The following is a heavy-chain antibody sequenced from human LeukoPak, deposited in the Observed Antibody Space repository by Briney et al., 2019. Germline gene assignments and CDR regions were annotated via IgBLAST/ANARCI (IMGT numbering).Heavy chain of an antibody. CDR3: TRDWGFSHLDY. Sequence: GGSLRLSCAASGFTFSSYWMSWVRQAPGKGLEWVGLVRSKAYGGTTEYAASVKGRFTISRDDSKSIAYLQMDSLKTEDTALYYCTRDWGFSHLDYWGQGTPVTVSS. D-gene: IGHD7-27*01. J-gene: IGHJ4*02. V-gene: IGHV3-49*04. CDR1: GFTFSSYW. CDR2: VRSKAYGGTT.